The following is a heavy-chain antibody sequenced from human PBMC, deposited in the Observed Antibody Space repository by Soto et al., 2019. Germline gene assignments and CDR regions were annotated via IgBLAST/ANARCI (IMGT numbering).Heavy chain of an antibody. V-gene: IGHV4-4*02. CDR2: LLHSGTT. J-gene: IGHJ3*01. CDR3: AYSSGWYRHDV. CDR1: GDSISSPKW. D-gene: IGHD6-19*01. Sequence: QVQLQESGPGLVKPSGTLSLTCAVSGDSISSPKWWTWLRQPPGKGLEWIGDLLHSGTTNYNPSLKSLGTLSVDKRQNQFSLKQTSVTAADTAIYYCAYSSGWYRHDVWGQGTSVTGSS.